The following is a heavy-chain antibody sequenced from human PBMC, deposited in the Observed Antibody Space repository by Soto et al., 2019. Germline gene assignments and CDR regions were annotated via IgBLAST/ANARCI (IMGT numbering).Heavy chain of an antibody. CDR1: GFTFNSYG. J-gene: IGHJ6*02. D-gene: IGHD1-26*01. V-gene: IGHV3-30*03. Sequence: GGSLRLSCAASGFTFNSYGMHWVRQAPGKGLEWVAVISYDGSNKYYADSVKGRFTISRDNSKNTLYLQMNSLRAEDTAVYYCADTPIVGATMPLGYYGMDVWGQGTTVTVSS. CDR3: ADTPIVGATMPLGYYGMDV. CDR2: ISYDGSNK.